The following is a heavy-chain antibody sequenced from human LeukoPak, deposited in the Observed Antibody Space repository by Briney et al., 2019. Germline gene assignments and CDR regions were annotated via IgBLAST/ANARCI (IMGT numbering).Heavy chain of an antibody. J-gene: IGHJ3*02. CDR2: ICSGGST. CDR3: ARDYSNHDAFDI. D-gene: IGHD4-11*01. CDR1: GGSISSSPCY. Sequence: SETLSLTCTVSGGSISSSPCYWGWIRQSPGKGLEWFGTICSGGSTYYNPSLKSRVTISVDTSKNQFSLKLSSLTAADTAVYYCARDYSNHDAFDIWGQGTLVTVSS. V-gene: IGHV4-39*07.